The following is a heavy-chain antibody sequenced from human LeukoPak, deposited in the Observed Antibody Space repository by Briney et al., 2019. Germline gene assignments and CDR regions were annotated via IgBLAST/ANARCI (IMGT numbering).Heavy chain of an antibody. CDR1: GGSISDSGYY. CDR3: ATEGIVGATGAFDL. J-gene: IGHJ2*01. V-gene: IGHV4-39*02. D-gene: IGHD1-26*01. CDR2: IHYSGST. Sequence: PSETLSLTCTVSGGSISDSGYYWGWIRQPPGTGLEWLGSIHYSGSTYYNPSLKSRVTISVDTSKNQVSLRPSSVTAADTAVYYCATEGIVGATGAFDLWGRGTLVTVSS.